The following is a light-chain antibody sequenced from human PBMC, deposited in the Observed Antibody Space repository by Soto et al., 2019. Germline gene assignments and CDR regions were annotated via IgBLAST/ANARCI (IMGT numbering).Light chain of an antibody. J-gene: IGKJ4*01. CDR3: QQTDSFPLT. CDR1: QSISSW. V-gene: IGKV1D-12*01. Sequence: DLQMTQSPSSVSASVGDRVTITCRASQSISSWLAWYQQKPGKAPKLLIYAASSLQSGVPSRFSGSGSGTDFTLTISSLKPEDFATYSCQQTDSFPLTFGGGTKVEIK. CDR2: AAS.